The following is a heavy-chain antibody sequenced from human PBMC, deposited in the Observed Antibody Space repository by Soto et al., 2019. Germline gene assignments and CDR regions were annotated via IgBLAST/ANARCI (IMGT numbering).Heavy chain of an antibody. D-gene: IGHD2-2*03. CDR1: GFTFSDFA. CDR3: AKMEGMDPWAYSFDY. CDR2: IYGGGNGP. J-gene: IGHJ4*02. Sequence: EVQVLESGGGLVQPGGSLRLSCAATGFTFSDFAMSWVRQAPGKGLEWVSRIYGGGNGPHYADSVKGRVTTSRDNSKNPLYLQMNGLSAAETAVYYCAKMEGMDPWAYSFDYWGQGTLVTVSS. V-gene: IGHV3-23*01.